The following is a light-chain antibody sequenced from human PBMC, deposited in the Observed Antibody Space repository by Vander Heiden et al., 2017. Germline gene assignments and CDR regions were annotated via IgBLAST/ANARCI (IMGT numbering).Light chain of an antibody. V-gene: IGKV3-11*01. CDR1: RSVDSY. CDR3: QQRADWLT. Sequence: EIVLTQSPATLSLSPGERATLSCRASRSVDSYLAWYQLKPGQAPRLLIYDASNRATGIPARFSGNGSGTDFTLSISSLEPEDVAVYYCQQRADWLTFGGGTKVEI. J-gene: IGKJ4*01. CDR2: DAS.